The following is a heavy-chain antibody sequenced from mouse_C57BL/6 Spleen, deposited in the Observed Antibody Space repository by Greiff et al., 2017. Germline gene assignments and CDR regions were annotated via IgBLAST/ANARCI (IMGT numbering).Heavy chain of an antibody. Sequence: QVQLKESGPGILQSSQTLSLTCSFSGFSLSTSGMGVSWIRQPSGKGLEWLAHIYWDDDKRYNPSLKSRLTISKDTSRNQVFLKITSVDTADTATYYCARDGNYGFAYWGQGTLVTVSA. D-gene: IGHD2-1*01. J-gene: IGHJ3*01. CDR3: ARDGNYGFAY. CDR1: GFSLSTSGMG. V-gene: IGHV8-12*01. CDR2: IYWDDDK.